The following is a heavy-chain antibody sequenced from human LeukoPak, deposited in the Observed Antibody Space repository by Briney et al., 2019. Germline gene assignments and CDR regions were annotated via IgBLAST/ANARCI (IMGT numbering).Heavy chain of an antibody. Sequence: ASVNVSCKASGYTFTSYGISWVRQAPGQGLEWMGWISAYNGNTNYAQKLQGRVTMTTDTSTSTAYMELRSLRSDDTAVYYCARDQYCSGGSCYTEWFDPWGQGTLVTVSS. CDR3: ARDQYCSGGSCYTEWFDP. CDR2: ISAYNGNT. J-gene: IGHJ5*02. CDR1: GYTFTSYG. V-gene: IGHV1-18*01. D-gene: IGHD2-15*01.